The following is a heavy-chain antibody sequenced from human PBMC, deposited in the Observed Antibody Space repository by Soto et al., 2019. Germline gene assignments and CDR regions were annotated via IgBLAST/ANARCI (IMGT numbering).Heavy chain of an antibody. D-gene: IGHD2-15*01. CDR1: GGTFSTYT. CDR2: IIPILGIA. CDR3: ASRSTVVVAATEAFDY. Sequence: QVQLVQSGAEVKKPGSSVKVSCKASGGTFSTYTISWVRQAPGQGLEWMGRIIPILGIANYAQKFQGRVTITADKSTSTAYMELSSLRSQETAVYYCASRSTVVVAATEAFDYWGQGTLVTVSS. J-gene: IGHJ4*02. V-gene: IGHV1-69*02.